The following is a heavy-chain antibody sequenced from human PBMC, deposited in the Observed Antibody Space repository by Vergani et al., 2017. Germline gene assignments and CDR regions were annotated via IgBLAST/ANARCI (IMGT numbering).Heavy chain of an antibody. CDR1: GIDFGGSA. D-gene: IGHD2-21*02. V-gene: IGHV3-49*04. CDR2: SRSKFHGGTT. Sequence: EVQLVESGGGLVQPGRSLRLSCRVSGIDFGGSAMSWVRQAPGKGLEWVAFSRSKFHGGTTEYAASVKGRFTISRDDSNSIAYLQMNSLKTEDTAVYYCTRDEGINCGLDCYREYFQYWGQGTLVTVSS. CDR3: TRDEGINCGLDCYREYFQY. J-gene: IGHJ1*01.